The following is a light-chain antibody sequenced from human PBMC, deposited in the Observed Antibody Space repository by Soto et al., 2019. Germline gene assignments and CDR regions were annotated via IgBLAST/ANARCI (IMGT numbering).Light chain of an antibody. CDR3: SSYTSSSTPHVV. Sequence: QSALTQPASVSGSPGQSITISCTGTSSDVGGYHYVSWYQQYPGKAPKLMIYDVSNRPSGVSNRFSGSKSGNTASLTISGLQAEDEADYYCSSYTSSSTPHVVFGGGTKLTVL. CDR2: DVS. CDR1: SSDVGGYHY. V-gene: IGLV2-14*01. J-gene: IGLJ2*01.